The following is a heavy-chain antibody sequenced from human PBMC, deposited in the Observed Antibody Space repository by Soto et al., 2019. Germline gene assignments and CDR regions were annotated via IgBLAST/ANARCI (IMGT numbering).Heavy chain of an antibody. J-gene: IGHJ4*02. Sequence: SETLSLTCTVSGGSISSSSYYWGWIRQPPGKGLEWIGSIYYSGSTYYNPSLKSRVTISVDTSKNQFSLKLSSVTAADTAVYYCARLNIGYSRGWYPHAVDYWGQGTLVTVSS. D-gene: IGHD6-19*01. CDR3: ARLNIGYSRGWYPHAVDY. V-gene: IGHV4-39*01. CDR2: IYYSGST. CDR1: GGSISSSSYY.